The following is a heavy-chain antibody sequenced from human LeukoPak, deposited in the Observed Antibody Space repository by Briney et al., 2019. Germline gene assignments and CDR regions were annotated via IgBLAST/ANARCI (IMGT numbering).Heavy chain of an antibody. CDR1: GGTFSSYA. Sequence: ASVKVSCKASGGTFSSYAISWVRQAPGQGLEWMGWMNPNSGNTGYAQKFQGRVTITRNTSISTAYMELSSLRSEDTAVYYCARVIVPAARSLYYYYMDVWGKGTTVTVSS. V-gene: IGHV1-8*03. D-gene: IGHD2-2*01. CDR2: MNPNSGNT. CDR3: ARVIVPAARSLYYYYMDV. J-gene: IGHJ6*03.